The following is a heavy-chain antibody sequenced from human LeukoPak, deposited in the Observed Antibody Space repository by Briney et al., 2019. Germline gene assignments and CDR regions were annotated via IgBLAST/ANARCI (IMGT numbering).Heavy chain of an antibody. D-gene: IGHD6-19*01. CDR1: GGSISSYY. CDR3: ARDSPVAGGGKAFDY. CDR2: SYYSGST. J-gene: IGHJ4*02. Sequence: PSETLSLTCTVSGGSISSYYWSWIRKPPRQGLERIGYSYYSGSTNYNPSLKSRVTISVDTSKNQFSLKLSSVTAADTAVYYCARDSPVAGGGKAFDYWGQGTLVTVSS. V-gene: IGHV4-59*01.